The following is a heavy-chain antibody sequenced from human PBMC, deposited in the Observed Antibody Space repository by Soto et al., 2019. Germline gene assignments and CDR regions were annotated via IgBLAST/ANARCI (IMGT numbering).Heavy chain of an antibody. CDR2: IYYSGST. J-gene: IGHJ6*02. V-gene: IGHV4-31*03. Sequence: SETLSLTCTVSGGSISSGGYYWSWIRQHPGKGLEWIGYIYYSGSTYYNPSLKSRVTISVDTSKNQFSLKLSSVTAADTAVYYCARAPTTVDFYTYYYYGMDVWGQGTTVTVSS. CDR3: ARAPTTVDFYTYYYYGMDV. CDR1: GGSISSGGYY. D-gene: IGHD4-17*01.